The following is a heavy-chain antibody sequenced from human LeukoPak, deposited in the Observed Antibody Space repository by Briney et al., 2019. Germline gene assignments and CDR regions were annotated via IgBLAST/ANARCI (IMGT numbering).Heavy chain of an antibody. J-gene: IGHJ5*02. V-gene: IGHV1-69*04. CDR2: IIPIFGIA. CDR3: AREVTNCSSTSCPVYNWFDP. D-gene: IGHD2-2*01. Sequence: ASVKVSCKASGGTFSSYAISWVRQAPGQGLEWMGRIIPIFGIANYAQKFQGRVTITADKSTSTAYMELSSLRSEDTAVYYCAREVTNCSSTSCPVYNWFDPWGQGTLVTVSS. CDR1: GGTFSSYA.